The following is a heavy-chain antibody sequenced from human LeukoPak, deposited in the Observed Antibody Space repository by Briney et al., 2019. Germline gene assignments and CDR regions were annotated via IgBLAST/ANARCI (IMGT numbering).Heavy chain of an antibody. CDR3: AKAGGIVVVVDATFDY. Sequence: GGSLTLSCTASGFTFSRYAMSWVRQSPGKGLEGVSAFSCSGGITYYADSVKGRFTISRDNSKNTLSTQMNSMRAEDSAVYYCAKAGGIVVVVDATFDYWGQGTLVTVSS. CDR2: FSCSGGIT. J-gene: IGHJ4*02. D-gene: IGHD2-15*01. CDR1: GFTFSRYA. V-gene: IGHV3-23*01.